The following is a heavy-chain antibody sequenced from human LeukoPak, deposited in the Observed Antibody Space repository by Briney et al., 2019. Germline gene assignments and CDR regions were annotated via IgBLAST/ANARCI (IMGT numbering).Heavy chain of an antibody. CDR1: GFTFSSYA. J-gene: IGHJ5*02. V-gene: IGHV3-64*01. Sequence: GGSLRLSCAASGFTFSSYAMSWVRQAPGKGLEYVSAISSNGGSTYYANSVKGRFTISRDNSKNTLYLQMGSLRAEDMAVYYCARSSLVAGANWFDPWGQGTLVTVSS. CDR3: ARSSLVAGANWFDP. CDR2: ISSNGGST. D-gene: IGHD6-19*01.